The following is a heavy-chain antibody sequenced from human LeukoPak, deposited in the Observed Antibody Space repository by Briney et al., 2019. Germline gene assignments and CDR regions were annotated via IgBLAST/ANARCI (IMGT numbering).Heavy chain of an antibody. D-gene: IGHD3-3*01. CDR3: ARGPPPYNYDFWSGYYNHYYYGMDV. V-gene: IGHV4-38-2*02. CDR2: IYHSGST. CDR1: GYSISSGCY. Sequence: SETLSLTCTVSGYSISSGCYWGWIRQPPGKGLEWIGSIYHSGSTYYNPSLKSRVTISVDTSKNQFSLRLSSVTAADTAVYYCARGPPPYNYDFWSGYYNHYYYGMDVWGQGTTVTVSS. J-gene: IGHJ6*02.